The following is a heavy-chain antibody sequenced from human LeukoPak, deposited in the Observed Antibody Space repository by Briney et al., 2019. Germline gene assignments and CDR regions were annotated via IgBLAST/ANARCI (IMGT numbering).Heavy chain of an antibody. V-gene: IGHV3-21*01. CDR1: GFTFSSYS. D-gene: IGHD6-13*01. CDR2: ISSSSSYI. CDR3: IGYSSSWYGGY. Sequence: PGGSLRLSCAASGFTFSSYSMNWVRQAPGKGLEWVSSISSSSSYIYYAASVKGRFTISRDNAKNSLYLQMNSLRAEDTAVYYCIGYSSSWYGGYWGQGTLVTVFS. J-gene: IGHJ4*02.